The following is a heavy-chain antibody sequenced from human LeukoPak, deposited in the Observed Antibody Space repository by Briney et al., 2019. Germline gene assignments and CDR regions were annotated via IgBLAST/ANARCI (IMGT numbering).Heavy chain of an antibody. V-gene: IGHV1-46*01. CDR2: INPSGGST. CDR3: ARDEVRGYSGYDLVY. J-gene: IGHJ4*02. D-gene: IGHD5-12*01. CDR1: GYTFTSYY. Sequence: ASVKVSCKASGYTFTSYYMHWVRQAPGQGLEWMGIINPSGGSTSYAQKSQGRVTMTRDTSTSTVYMELSSVSSEDTAVYYCARDEVRGYSGYDLVYWGQGTLVTVSS.